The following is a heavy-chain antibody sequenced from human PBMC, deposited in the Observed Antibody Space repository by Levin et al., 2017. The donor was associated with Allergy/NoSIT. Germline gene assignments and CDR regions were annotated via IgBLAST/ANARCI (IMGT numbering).Heavy chain of an antibody. Sequence: GESLKISCKGSGYSFTSYWIGWVRQMPGKGLEWMGIIYPGDSDTRYSPSFQGQVTISADKSISTAYLQWSSLKASDTAMYYCARQAGFVVVVAATGGAFDIWGQGTMVTVSS. CDR2: IYPGDSDT. V-gene: IGHV5-51*01. CDR1: GYSFTSYW. CDR3: ARQAGFVVVVAATGGAFDI. D-gene: IGHD2-15*01. J-gene: IGHJ3*02.